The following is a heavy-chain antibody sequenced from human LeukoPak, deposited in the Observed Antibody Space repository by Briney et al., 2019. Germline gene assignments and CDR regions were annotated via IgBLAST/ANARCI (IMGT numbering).Heavy chain of an antibody. V-gene: IGHV3-48*03. CDR1: GFTFSSYE. CDR3: AELGITMIGGV. J-gene: IGHJ6*04. D-gene: IGHD3-10*02. CDR2: ISSSGSTI. Sequence: QSAGSLRLSCAASGFTFSSYEMNWVRQAPGKGLEWVSYISSSGSTIYYADSVKGRFTISRDNAKNSMYLPMNSLRAEDTAVYYCAELGITMIGGVWGKGTTVTISS.